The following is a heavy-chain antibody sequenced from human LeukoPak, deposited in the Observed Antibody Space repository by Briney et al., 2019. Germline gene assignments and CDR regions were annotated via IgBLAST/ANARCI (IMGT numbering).Heavy chain of an antibody. J-gene: IGHJ4*02. CDR2: IYYSGST. CDR3: ARHDWAGGSFDY. D-gene: IGHD2-21*01. V-gene: IGHV4-59*08. CDR1: GGSISSYY. Sequence: SETLSLTCTVSGGSISSYYWSWIRQPLGKGLEWIGYIYYSGSTNYNPSLKSRVTISVDTSKNQFSLKLSSVTAADTAVYYCARHDWAGGSFDYWGQGTLVTVSS.